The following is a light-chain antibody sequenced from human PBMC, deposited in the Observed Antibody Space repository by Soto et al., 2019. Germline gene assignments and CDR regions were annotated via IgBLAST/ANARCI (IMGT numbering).Light chain of an antibody. CDR3: QQSNNWLYT. CDR1: QSVGSD. Sequence: DIVMTQSPATLSVSPGERATLSCRASQSVGSDLAWYQQKPGQAPRLLIYGVSVRATGVPAGFSGRGSGTEFILTIGSLQSEDLAVYYCQQSNNWLYTFGQGTRLEI. CDR2: GVS. V-gene: IGKV3-15*01. J-gene: IGKJ2*01.